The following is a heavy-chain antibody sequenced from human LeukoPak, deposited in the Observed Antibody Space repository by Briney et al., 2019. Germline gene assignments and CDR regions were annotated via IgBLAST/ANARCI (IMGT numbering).Heavy chain of an antibody. CDR2: INHSSGGT. J-gene: IGHJ3*02. V-gene: IGHV1-2*02. CDR1: GHSFTDYY. Sequence: GASVKVSCKASGHSFTDYYMQWVRQAPGEGLEWMGWINHSSGGTNYAQKFQGRVTVTRDTSISTAYMDLSRLRSDDTAVYYCARAGVWDYSDSSGYHNAAFDIWGQGTMVTVSS. CDR3: ARAGVWDYSDSSGYHNAAFDI. D-gene: IGHD3-22*01.